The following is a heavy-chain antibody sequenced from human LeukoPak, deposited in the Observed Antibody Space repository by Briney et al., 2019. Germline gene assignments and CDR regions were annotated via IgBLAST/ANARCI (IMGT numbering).Heavy chain of an antibody. V-gene: IGHV3-23*01. D-gene: IGHD3-3*01. Sequence: GGSLRLSCTASGFSFSSYSMSWVRQPPGKGLEWISAINDDVTYYRDSVKGRFTISRDNSKNTLYLQMNSLRAEDTAIYYCARDERLLSFLKWGQGTLVTVSS. J-gene: IGHJ4*02. CDR2: INDDVT. CDR1: GFSFSSYS. CDR3: ARDERLLSFLK.